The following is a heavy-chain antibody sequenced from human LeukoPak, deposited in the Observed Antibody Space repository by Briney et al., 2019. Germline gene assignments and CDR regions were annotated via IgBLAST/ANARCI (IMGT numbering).Heavy chain of an antibody. CDR2: IYYSGST. J-gene: IGHJ5*02. V-gene: IGHV4-59*08. CDR3: ARRTVVGWFDP. Sequence: SETLSLTCTVSGGSISSYYWSWIRQPPGKGLEWIGYIYYSGSTNYNPSLKSRVTISVDTSKNQFSLKLSSVTAADMAVYYCARRTVVGWFDPWGQGTLVTVSS. CDR1: GGSISSYY. D-gene: IGHD2-2*01.